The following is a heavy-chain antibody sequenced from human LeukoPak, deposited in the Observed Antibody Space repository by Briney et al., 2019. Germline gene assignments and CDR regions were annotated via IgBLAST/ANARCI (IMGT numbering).Heavy chain of an antibody. CDR3: ARLDSSGYYYSSGSFDY. CDR2: IYTSGST. D-gene: IGHD3-22*01. Sequence: DPSETLSLTCTVSGGSISSYYWSWIRQPAGKGLEWIGRIYTSGSTNYNPSLKSRVTISVDTSKNQFSLKLSSVTAADTAVYYCARLDSSGYYYSSGSFDYWGQGTLVTVSS. V-gene: IGHV4-4*07. CDR1: GGSISSYY. J-gene: IGHJ4*02.